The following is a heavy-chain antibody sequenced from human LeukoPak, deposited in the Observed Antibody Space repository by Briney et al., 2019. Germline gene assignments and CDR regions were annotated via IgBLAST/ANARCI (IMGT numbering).Heavy chain of an antibody. V-gene: IGHV4-59*01. J-gene: IGHJ4*02. CDR2: FYHSGST. CDR3: ARGQWLPVFDF. D-gene: IGHD3-22*01. Sequence: SETLSLTCSVSGGFNTHYYWSWIRQPPGKGLEWIGYFYHSGSTNYNPSLKSRVTISVDTSKNHFSLKLSSVTAADTAVYYCARGQWLPVFDFWGQGTLVTVSS. CDR1: GGFNTHYY.